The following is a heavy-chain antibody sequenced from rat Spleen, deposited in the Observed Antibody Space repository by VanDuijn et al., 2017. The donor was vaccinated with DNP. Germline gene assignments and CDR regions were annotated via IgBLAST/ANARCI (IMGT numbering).Heavy chain of an antibody. CDR3: ARWNSGHFDF. V-gene: IGHV5-22*01. D-gene: IGHD4-3*01. CDR2: ISYDGGST. Sequence: EVQLVESGGGLVQPGRSLKLSCAASGFTFSAYYLAWVRQAPTKGLEWVAYISYDGGSTKYGDSVKGRFTISRDNAKNTLYLQMNSLRSEDMATYYCARWNSGHFDFWGQGVMVPVSS. J-gene: IGHJ2*01. CDR1: GFTFSAYY.